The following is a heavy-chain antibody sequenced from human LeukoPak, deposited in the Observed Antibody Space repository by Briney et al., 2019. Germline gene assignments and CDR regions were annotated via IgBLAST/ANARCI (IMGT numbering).Heavy chain of an antibody. CDR2: ISGSGSNT. D-gene: IGHD1-14*01. CDR3: AKDWHRGVAFDI. J-gene: IGHJ3*02. CDR1: GLTFNSYA. V-gene: IGHV3-23*01. Sequence: GGSLRLSCAASGLTFNSYAMNWVRQAPGKGLEWVSSISGSGSNTYYADSVKVRFTISRDNSKNTLYLQMNSLRVEDTAIYYCAKDWHRGVAFDIWGQGTMVTVSS.